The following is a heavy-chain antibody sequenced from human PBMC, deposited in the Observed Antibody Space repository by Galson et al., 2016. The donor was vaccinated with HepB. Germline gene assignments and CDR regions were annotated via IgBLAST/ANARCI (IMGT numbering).Heavy chain of an antibody. CDR1: GGSISSNTHY. CDR3: MSRIINYGFWGGSHVPDY. V-gene: IGHV4-39*01. Sequence: SETLSLTCSVSGGSISSNTHYWGWIRQPPGKGLEWIATIHSSGRTYYNPSLKSRVTISVDTSKNPFSLQLRFLTAADTAVFYSMSRIINYGFWGGSHVPDYWGQGTLVTVSS. D-gene: IGHD3-3*01. J-gene: IGHJ4*02. CDR2: IHSSGRT.